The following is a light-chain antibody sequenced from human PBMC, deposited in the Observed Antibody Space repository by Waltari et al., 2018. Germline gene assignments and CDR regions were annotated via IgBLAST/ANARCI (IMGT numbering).Light chain of an antibody. J-gene: IGLJ3*02. V-gene: IGLV3-25*03. CDR3: QSSDISATWV. CDR2: KDN. Sequence: SYALTQLPSVSVSPGQTARITCSGDALPTQYVHWYQQKSGQAPILVIYKDNKRPSGIPERFSGSTSGTTKTLTISGVQAEDEADYYCQSSDISATWVFGGGTKLTVL. CDR1: ALPTQY.